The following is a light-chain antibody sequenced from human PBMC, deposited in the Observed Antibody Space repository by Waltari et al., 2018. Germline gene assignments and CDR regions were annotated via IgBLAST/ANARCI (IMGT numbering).Light chain of an antibody. CDR3: QQYGDLPVT. V-gene: IGKV1-33*01. J-gene: IGKJ5*01. Sequence: DIQLPQSPSSLSASVGDRVMISCQARQDISEYLNWYQQKPGKAPQVLIYDDSHLESGVPSRFSGSGSGTEFSLTINSLQPEDSATYYCQQYGDLPVTFGQGTRLDIK. CDR1: QDISEY. CDR2: DDS.